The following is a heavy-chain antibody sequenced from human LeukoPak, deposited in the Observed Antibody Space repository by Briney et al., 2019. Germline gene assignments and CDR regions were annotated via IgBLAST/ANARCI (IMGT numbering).Heavy chain of an antibody. V-gene: IGHV3-21*01. CDR1: GFTFSSYS. CDR3: ARDRGIAAAGTGPNWFDP. D-gene: IGHD6-13*01. CDR2: ISSSSSYI. J-gene: IGHJ5*02. Sequence: PGGSLRLSCAASGFTFSSYSMNWVRQAPGKGLEWVSSISSSSSYIYYADSVQGRFTISRDNAKNSLYLQMNGLRAEDTAVYYCARDRGIAAAGTGPNWFDPWGQGTLVTVSS.